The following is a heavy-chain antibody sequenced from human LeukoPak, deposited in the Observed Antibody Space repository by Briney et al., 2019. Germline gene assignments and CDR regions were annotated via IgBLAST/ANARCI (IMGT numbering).Heavy chain of an antibody. CDR1: GFTFSSYA. Sequence: GGSLRLSCAASGFTFSSYAMHWVRQAPGKGLEWVAVISYDGSNKYYADSVKGRFTISRDNAKNSLYLQMNSLRAEDTAVYYCARDVDGDYVPSQFDPWGQGTLVTVSS. V-gene: IGHV3-30*04. CDR2: ISYDGSNK. J-gene: IGHJ5*02. D-gene: IGHD4-17*01. CDR3: ARDVDGDYVPSQFDP.